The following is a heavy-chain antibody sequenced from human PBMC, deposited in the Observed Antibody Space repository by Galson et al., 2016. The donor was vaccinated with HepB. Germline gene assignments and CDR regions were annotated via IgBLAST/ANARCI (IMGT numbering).Heavy chain of an antibody. CDR2: ISYDGSNK. CDR1: GFTFSSYG. V-gene: IGHV3-30*18. J-gene: IGHJ2*01. CDR3: AKDSSGYNWYFDL. Sequence: SLRLSCAASGFTFSSYGMHWVRQAPGKGLEWVAVISYDGSNKYYADSVRGRFTISRDNSKNTLYLQMNSLRAEDTAIYHCAKDSSGYNWYFDLWGRGTLVTVSS. D-gene: IGHD3-22*01.